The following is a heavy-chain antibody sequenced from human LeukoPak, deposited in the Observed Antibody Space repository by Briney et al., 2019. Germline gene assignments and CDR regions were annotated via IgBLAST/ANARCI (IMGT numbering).Heavy chain of an antibody. CDR1: GGTFSSYA. D-gene: IGHD2-2*01. J-gene: IGHJ6*02. CDR3: ARGPIVVVPNYYYGMDV. Sequence: VASVKVSCKAPGGTFSSYAISWVRQAPGQGLEWMGGIIPIFGTANYAQKFQGRVTITADESTSTAYMELSSLRSEDTAVYYCARGPIVVVPNYYYGMDVWGQGTTVTVSS. CDR2: IIPIFGTA. V-gene: IGHV1-69*13.